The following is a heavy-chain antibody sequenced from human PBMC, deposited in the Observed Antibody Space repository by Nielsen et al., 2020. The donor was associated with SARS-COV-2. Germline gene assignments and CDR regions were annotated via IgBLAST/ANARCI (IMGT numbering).Heavy chain of an antibody. CDR3: ARDAYSSSWYFDY. V-gene: IGHV3-30-3*01. CDR1: GFTFSSYA. D-gene: IGHD6-13*01. Sequence: SCAASGFTFSSYAMHWVRQAPGKGLEWVAVISYDGSNKYYADSVKGRFTISRDNSKNTLYLQMNSLRAEDTAVYYCARDAYSSSWYFDYWGQGTLVTVSS. CDR2: ISYDGSNK. J-gene: IGHJ4*02.